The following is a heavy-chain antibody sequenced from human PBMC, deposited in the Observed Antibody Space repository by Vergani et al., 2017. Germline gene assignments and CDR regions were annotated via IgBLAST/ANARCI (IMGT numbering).Heavy chain of an antibody. CDR1: GGTFSSYA. CDR2: IIPIFGTA. Sequence: QVQLVQSGAEVKKPGSSVKVSCKASGGTFSSYAISWVRQAPGQGLEWMGGIIPIFGTANYAQKFQGRVTITADESTSTAYMELSSMRSEDTAVYYCARGSTKVNWNGRRVSGGDYYCYMDVWGKGTTVTVSS. CDR3: ARGSTKVNWNGRRVSGGDYYCYMDV. V-gene: IGHV1-69*01. D-gene: IGHD1-1*01. J-gene: IGHJ6*03.